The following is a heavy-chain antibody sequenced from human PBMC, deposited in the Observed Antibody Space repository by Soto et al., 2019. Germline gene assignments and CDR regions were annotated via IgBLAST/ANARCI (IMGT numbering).Heavy chain of an antibody. D-gene: IGHD3-16*01. CDR3: ARSRGWGTVDI. CDR1: EFTFNSYN. Sequence: EVQLVESGGGLVQPGGSLRLSCAASEFTFNSYNIHWVRQAPGKGLEWVSCISRSSGTVYYTDSVRGRFTISRDNAKNSLYLHMIRLGDEDTAVYYCARSRGWGTVDIWGQGTVVTVSS. J-gene: IGHJ3*02. V-gene: IGHV3-48*02. CDR2: ISRSSGTV.